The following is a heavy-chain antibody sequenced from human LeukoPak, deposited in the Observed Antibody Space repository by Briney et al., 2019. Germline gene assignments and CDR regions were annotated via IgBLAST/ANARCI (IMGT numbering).Heavy chain of an antibody. D-gene: IGHD2-8*01. V-gene: IGHV1-18*01. CDR3: ARDHCTNGVCFKYNWFDP. Sequence: ASVKVSCTASGYTFTSYGISWVRQAPGQGLEWMGWISAYNGNTNYAQKLQGRVTMTTDTSTSTAYMELRSLRSDDTAVYYCARDHCTNGVCFKYNWFDPWGQGTLVTVSS. CDR1: GYTFTSYG. CDR2: ISAYNGNT. J-gene: IGHJ5*02.